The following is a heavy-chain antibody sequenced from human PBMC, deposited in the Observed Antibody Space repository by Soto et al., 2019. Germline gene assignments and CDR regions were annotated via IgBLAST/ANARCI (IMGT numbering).Heavy chain of an antibody. CDR3: ARVGGGYSYGPGAFDI. D-gene: IGHD5-18*01. V-gene: IGHV1-46*01. J-gene: IGHJ3*02. CDR1: GYTFTSYY. CDR2: INPSGGST. Sequence: GASVKVSCKASGYTFTSYYMHWVRQAPGQGLEWMGIINPSGGSTSYAQKFQGRVTMTRDTSTSTVYMELSSLRSEDTAVYYCARVGGGYSYGPGAFDIWGQGTMVTVS.